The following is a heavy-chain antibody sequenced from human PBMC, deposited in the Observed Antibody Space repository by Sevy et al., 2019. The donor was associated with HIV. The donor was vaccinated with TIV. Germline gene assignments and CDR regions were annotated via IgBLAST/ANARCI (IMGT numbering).Heavy chain of an antibody. CDR1: GYSFANNW. Sequence: GESLKISCKGSGYSFANNWIGWVRQMPGKGLEWMGIIYSGYSETTYSPSFQGRVPISGDKSIPTAYLQWSSLKASDTAMYYCARLPVAAAWLYYFDFWGQGTLVTVSS. J-gene: IGHJ4*02. V-gene: IGHV5-51*01. CDR2: IYSGYSET. CDR3: ARLPVAAAWLYYFDF. D-gene: IGHD6-13*01.